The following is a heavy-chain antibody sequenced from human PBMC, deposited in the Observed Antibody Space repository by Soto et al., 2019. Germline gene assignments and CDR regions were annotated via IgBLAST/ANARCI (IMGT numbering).Heavy chain of an antibody. CDR1: GFTFSSYW. CDR3: ASSSGEHSPFY. Sequence: GGSLRLSCAASGFTFSSYWIHWVRQAPGKGLVWVSRINSDGSSTMYADSVKGRFTISRDNAKNTVYLQMSSLRDEDTAVYYCASSSGEHSPFYWGQGILVTVSS. J-gene: IGHJ4*02. CDR2: INSDGSST. V-gene: IGHV3-74*03. D-gene: IGHD4-17*01.